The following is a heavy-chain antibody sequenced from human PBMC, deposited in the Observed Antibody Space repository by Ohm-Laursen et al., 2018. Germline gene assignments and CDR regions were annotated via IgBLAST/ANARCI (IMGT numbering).Heavy chain of an antibody. D-gene: IGHD3-3*01. V-gene: IGHV1-69*04. CDR1: GGTFSSYA. CDR2: IIPILGIA. J-gene: IGHJ5*02. CDR3: ARVSIFGVVITNWFDP. Sequence: SVKVSCKASGGTFSSYAISWVRQAPGQGLEWMGRIIPILGIANYAQKFQGRVTITADKSTSTAYMELSSLRSEDTAVYYCARVSIFGVVITNWFDPWGQGTLVTVSS.